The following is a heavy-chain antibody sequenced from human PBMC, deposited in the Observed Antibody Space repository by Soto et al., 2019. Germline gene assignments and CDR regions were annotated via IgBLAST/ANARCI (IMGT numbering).Heavy chain of an antibody. CDR2: INHSGST. Sequence: SETLSLTCAVYGGSFSGYYWSWIRQPPGKGLEWIGEINHSGSTNYNPSLKGRVTISVDTPKNQFSRRLSSVTAADTAVYYCAGGRRYCSSTSCYHASTAFFDYWGQGTLVTVSS. V-gene: IGHV4-34*01. D-gene: IGHD2-2*01. J-gene: IGHJ4*02. CDR1: GGSFSGYY. CDR3: AGGRRYCSSTSCYHASTAFFDY.